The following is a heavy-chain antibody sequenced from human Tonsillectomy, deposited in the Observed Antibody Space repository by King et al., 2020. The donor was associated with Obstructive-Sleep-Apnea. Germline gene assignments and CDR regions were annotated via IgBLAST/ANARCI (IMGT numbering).Heavy chain of an antibody. Sequence: VQLVESGGGVVQPGGSLRLSCAASGFTFSSYGMHWVRQAPGKGLEWVAFIYFDGSYKYYADSVKGRFSISRDNSKNTLYLQMNSLRAEDTAVYYCASEFSYGSGSHAFVYWDQGTLVTVSS. J-gene: IGHJ4*02. CDR3: ASEFSYGSGSHAFVY. CDR1: GFTFSSYG. D-gene: IGHD3-10*01. V-gene: IGHV3-30*02. CDR2: IYFDGSYK.